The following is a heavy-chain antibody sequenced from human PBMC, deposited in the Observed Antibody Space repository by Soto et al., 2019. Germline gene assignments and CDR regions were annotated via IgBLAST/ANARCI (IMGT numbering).Heavy chain of an antibody. D-gene: IGHD6-19*01. CDR3: AHGSGWLSDY. V-gene: IGHV2-5*02. CDR1: GFSLTSPAVG. CDR2: IYWDDDK. Sequence: QITLKESGPTLVKPTQTLTLTCTFSGFSLTSPAVGVNWIRQPPGKAMEWLALIYWDDDKQYSPSLKSRLTITKDTSKSQVVLTMTTMDPVDTATYYCAHGSGWLSDYWGQGTLVTVSS. J-gene: IGHJ4*02.